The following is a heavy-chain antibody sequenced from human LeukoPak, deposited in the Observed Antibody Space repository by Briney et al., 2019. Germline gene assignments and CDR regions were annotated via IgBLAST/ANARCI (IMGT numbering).Heavy chain of an antibody. CDR3: AKAEGDGRTYYYDSSGPWDAFDI. V-gene: IGHV3-30-3*01. CDR1: GFTFSSYA. CDR2: ISHDGSNK. D-gene: IGHD3-22*01. J-gene: IGHJ3*02. Sequence: HPGRSLRLSCAASGFTFSSYAMHWVRQAPGKGLEWVAVISHDGSNKYYADSVKGRFTISRDNSKNTLYLQMNSLRAEDTAVYYCAKAEGDGRTYYYDSSGPWDAFDIWGQGTMVTVSS.